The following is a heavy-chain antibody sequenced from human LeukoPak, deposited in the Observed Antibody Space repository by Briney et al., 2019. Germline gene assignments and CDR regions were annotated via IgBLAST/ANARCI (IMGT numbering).Heavy chain of an antibody. CDR3: ATHTYTGNPYYYYYMDV. CDR2: ISAYNGNT. J-gene: IGHJ6*03. CDR1: GYSFNKYG. V-gene: IGHV1-18*01. Sequence: ASVKVSCKASGYSFNKYGISWMRQAPGQGLEYMGWISAYNGNTDYAKNFQGRLTVTTDTSASTAYLELTSLRSDDTAVYYCATHTYTGNPYYYYYMDVWGKGTTVTVSS. D-gene: IGHD1-14*01.